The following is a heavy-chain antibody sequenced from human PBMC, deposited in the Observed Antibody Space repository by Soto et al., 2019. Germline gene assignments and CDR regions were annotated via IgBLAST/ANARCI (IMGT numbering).Heavy chain of an antibody. CDR3: GRGPSPRAPAGGTPYYYAMDV. CDR1: GYDFTAYD. CDR2: MNPINGAT. J-gene: IGHJ6*02. D-gene: IGHD6-13*01. V-gene: IGHV1-8*02. Sequence: VASVKVSCKASGYDFTAYDINWVRQASGQGLEWMGWMNPINGATGSARRFQGRVSMTRNTATGTAYLELTSLRSDDSAVYYCGRGPSPRAPAGGTPYYYAMDVCGQGTTVTVS.